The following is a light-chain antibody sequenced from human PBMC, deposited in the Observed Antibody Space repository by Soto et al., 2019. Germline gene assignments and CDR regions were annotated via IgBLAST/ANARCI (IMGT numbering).Light chain of an antibody. CDR3: QQTYTTPPET. V-gene: IGKV1-39*01. Sequence: DIHMTQSPSSLSASVGDRVAITCRASQPINDYLNWYRQAPGKAPTLLIYSASSLRSGVPSRVSGRGYGTNFTLIISSLQPEDFATYYCQQTYTTPPETFGPGTKVDIK. J-gene: IGKJ3*01. CDR2: SAS. CDR1: QPINDY.